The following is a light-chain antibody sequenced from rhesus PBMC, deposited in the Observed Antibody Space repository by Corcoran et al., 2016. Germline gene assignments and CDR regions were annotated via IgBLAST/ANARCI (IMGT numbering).Light chain of an antibody. CDR2: AAS. J-gene: IGKJ4*01. Sequence: DIQMTQSPSSLSASVGDTVTITCRASQGISSYVNWFQQKAGKAPKLLIYAASSLESGVPTRFSGSGSGTEFTLTISSLQPEDFAAYYCLQHNSYPLTFGGGTKVAIK. CDR3: LQHNSYPLT. CDR1: QGISSY. V-gene: IGKV1-28*01.